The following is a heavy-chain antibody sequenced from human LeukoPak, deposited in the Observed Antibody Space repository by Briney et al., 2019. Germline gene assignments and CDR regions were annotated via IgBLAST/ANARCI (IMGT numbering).Heavy chain of an antibody. J-gene: IGHJ4*02. CDR1: GFTFSNYA. D-gene: IGHD4-17*01. V-gene: IGHV3-23*01. Sequence: GGSLRLSCAASGFTFSNYAMSWVRQAPGRGLEWVSAISGSSGLTYYADSVKGRFTISRDNSKNTLFLLMNSLRAEDTAVYYCARRGESASYGDYRFDYWGQGTLVTVSS. CDR3: ARRGESASYGDYRFDY. CDR2: ISGSSGLT.